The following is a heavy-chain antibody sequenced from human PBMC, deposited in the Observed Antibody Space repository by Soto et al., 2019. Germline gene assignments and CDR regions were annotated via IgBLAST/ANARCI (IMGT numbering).Heavy chain of an antibody. CDR1: GFTFSSYA. J-gene: IGHJ5*02. Sequence: GGSLRLSCAASGFTFSSYAMSWVRQAPGKGLEWVSAISGSGGSTYYADSVKGRFTISRDNSKNTLYLQMNSLRAEDTAVYYCAKGSIVLMVYAIFAWGQGTLVTVSS. CDR3: AKGSIVLMVYAIFA. CDR2: ISGSGGST. V-gene: IGHV3-23*01. D-gene: IGHD2-8*01.